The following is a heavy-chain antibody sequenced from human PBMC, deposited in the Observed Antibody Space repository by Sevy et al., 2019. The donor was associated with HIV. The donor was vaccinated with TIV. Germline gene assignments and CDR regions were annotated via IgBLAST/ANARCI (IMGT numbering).Heavy chain of an antibody. CDR1: GGSISSSSFY. D-gene: IGHD3-22*01. CDR2: IYYSGNT. CDR3: ASNVVYDSGGYTEAFDI. Sequence: SETLSLTCTVSGGSISSSSFYWGWIRQPPGKGLEWIGRIYYSGNTDYNPSLKSRVTISVDSSKKKLYLKLGTATVADTAVYYCASNVVYDSGGYTEAFDIWGQGTMVTVSS. J-gene: IGHJ3*02. V-gene: IGHV4-39*01.